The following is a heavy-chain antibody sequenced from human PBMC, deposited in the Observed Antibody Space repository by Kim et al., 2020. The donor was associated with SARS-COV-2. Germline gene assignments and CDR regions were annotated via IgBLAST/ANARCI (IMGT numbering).Heavy chain of an antibody. V-gene: IGHV4-39*07. CDR1: GDSISSSRNY. Sequence: SETLSLTCTVFGDSISSSRNYWGWIRQPPGKGREGIVSLDYSGTTSYNPSHRSRATISVDTSKNHFSLNVSSVTAADTAVYYCATSPRDDMLTVSLCYF. CDR3: ATSPRDDMLTVSLCYF. J-gene: IGHJ4*01. CDR2: LDYSGTT. D-gene: IGHD3-9*01.